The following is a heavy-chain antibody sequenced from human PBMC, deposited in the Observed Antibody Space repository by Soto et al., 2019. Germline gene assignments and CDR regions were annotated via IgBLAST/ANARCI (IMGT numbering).Heavy chain of an antibody. D-gene: IGHD3-10*01. Sequence: QITLKESGPTLVKPTQTLTLTCTFSGFSLSTSGVGVGWIRQPPGKALEWLALIYWDDDKRYSPSLKSRLTITKDTSQNQVVLKITSVDPVDTATYYCAHRREYDVFEYWGQGTLVTVSS. CDR2: IYWDDDK. CDR3: AHRREYDVFEY. V-gene: IGHV2-5*02. J-gene: IGHJ4*02. CDR1: GFSLSTSGVG.